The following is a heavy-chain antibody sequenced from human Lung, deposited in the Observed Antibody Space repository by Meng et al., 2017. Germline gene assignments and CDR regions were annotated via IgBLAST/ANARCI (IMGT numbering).Heavy chain of an antibody. CDR2: IKSNSDGGTT. CDR3: ATGAAAADH. J-gene: IGHJ4*02. Sequence: VQVWGSGGVWVRPGWSLRLSCVASGFSFTDAWMSWVRQAPGKGLEWVGRIKSNSDGGTTDYAAPVKGRFTISRDDSKNTLYLQMNSLITEDTAVYFCATGAAAADHWGQGTLVTVSS. D-gene: IGHD6-13*01. CDR1: GFSFTDAW. V-gene: IGHV3-15*01.